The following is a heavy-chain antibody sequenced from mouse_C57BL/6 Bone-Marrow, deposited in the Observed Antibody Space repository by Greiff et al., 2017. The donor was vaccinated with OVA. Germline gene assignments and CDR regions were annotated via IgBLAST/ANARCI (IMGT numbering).Heavy chain of an antibody. CDR3: ARLYDDDWFAY. Sequence: EVMLVESGGDLVKPGGSLKLSCAASGFTFSSYGMSWVRQTPDKRLEWVATISSGGGYTYYPDSVKGRFTISRDNAKNTLYLQMSSLKSEDTAMYDCARLYDDDWFAYWGQGTLVTVSA. J-gene: IGHJ3*01. CDR2: ISSGGGYT. CDR1: GFTFSSYG. V-gene: IGHV5-6*01. D-gene: IGHD2-4*01.